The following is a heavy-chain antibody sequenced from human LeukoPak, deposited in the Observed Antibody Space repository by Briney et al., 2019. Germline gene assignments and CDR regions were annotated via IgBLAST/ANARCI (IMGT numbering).Heavy chain of an antibody. CDR2: INPSGGST. V-gene: IGHV1-46*01. CDR3: ASGRDGYNHDY. CDR1: GYTFTSYY. D-gene: IGHD5-24*01. Sequence: ASVKVSCKASGYTFTSYYIHWVRQAPGQGLEWMGIINPSGGSTSYAQKFQGRDTMTRDTSTSTVYMELSSLRSEDTAVYYCASGRDGYNHDYWGQGTLVTVSS. J-gene: IGHJ4*02.